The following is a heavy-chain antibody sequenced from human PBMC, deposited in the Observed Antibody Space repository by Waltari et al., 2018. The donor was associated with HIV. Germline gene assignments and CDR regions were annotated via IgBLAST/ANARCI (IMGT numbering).Heavy chain of an antibody. CDR2: INAGNGNT. V-gene: IGHV1-3*01. J-gene: IGHJ5*02. Sequence: QVQLVQSGAEVKKPGASVKVSCKASGYTFTSYAMHWVRQAPGQRLEWMGWINAGNGNTKYSQKFQGRVTITRDTSASTAYMELSSLRSEDTAVYYCAREAAAAGPYNWFDPWGQGTLVTVSS. CDR1: GYTFTSYA. CDR3: AREAAAAGPYNWFDP. D-gene: IGHD6-13*01.